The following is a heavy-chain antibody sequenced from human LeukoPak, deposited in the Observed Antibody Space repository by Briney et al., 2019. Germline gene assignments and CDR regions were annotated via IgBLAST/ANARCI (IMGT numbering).Heavy chain of an antibody. CDR2: IGGSGGST. CDR1: GFTFSSYG. CDR3: AKMPMITLDGPLADY. Sequence: GGSLRLSCAASGFTFSSYGMSWVRQAPGKGLEWVSAIGGSGGSTYYADSVKGRFTISRDNSKNTLYLQMYSLRAEDTAVYYCAKMPMITLDGPLADYWGQGTLVTVSS. J-gene: IGHJ4*02. D-gene: IGHD3-16*01. V-gene: IGHV3-23*01.